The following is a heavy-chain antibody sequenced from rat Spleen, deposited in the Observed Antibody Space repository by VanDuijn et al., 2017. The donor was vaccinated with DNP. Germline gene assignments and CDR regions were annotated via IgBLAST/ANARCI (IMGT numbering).Heavy chain of an antibody. CDR2: ISYDGSRT. CDR1: GFTFSDYN. D-gene: IGHD4-3*01. Sequence: EVQLVESGGDLVQPGRSLKLSCAASGFTFSDYNMAWVRQAPKKGLEWVATISYDGSRTYYRDSVKGRFTISRDNGKSTLYLQMDSLRSEDTATYYCATQVHNSGSSWGQGVMVTVSS. CDR3: ATQVHNSGSS. J-gene: IGHJ2*01. V-gene: IGHV5-7*01.